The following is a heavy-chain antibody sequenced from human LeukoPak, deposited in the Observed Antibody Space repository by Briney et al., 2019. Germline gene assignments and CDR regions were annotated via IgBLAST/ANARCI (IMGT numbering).Heavy chain of an antibody. D-gene: IGHD1-26*01. CDR2: ISAKNGNI. V-gene: IGHV1-18*01. Sequence: ASVKASCKASGSTVSHYGMSWVRQAPGQRLEWMGWISAKNGNIDYAQKFEGRLTMTADRSTSTAYMKLRSLRFDDTAVYYCARRIVGGHLGDYWGQGTLVTVSS. CDR1: GSTVSHYG. CDR3: ARRIVGGHLGDY. J-gene: IGHJ4*02.